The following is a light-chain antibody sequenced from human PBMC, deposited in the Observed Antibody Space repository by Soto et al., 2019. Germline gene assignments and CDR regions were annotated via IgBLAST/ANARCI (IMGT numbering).Light chain of an antibody. CDR1: QTVSNTY. CDR2: GAS. CDR3: QQYGTLPPT. Sequence: EFVLTQSPGTLSLSPGERATLSCRASQTVSNTYLAWYQQKSGQAPKFLIYGASNRATGIPVRFSGSGSGTDFTLTISRLEPEDFAVYYCQQYGTLPPTFGGGTKVEI. V-gene: IGKV3-20*01. J-gene: IGKJ4*01.